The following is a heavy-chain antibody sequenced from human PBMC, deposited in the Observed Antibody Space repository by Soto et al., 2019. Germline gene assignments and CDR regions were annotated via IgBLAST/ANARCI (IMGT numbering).Heavy chain of an antibody. CDR3: ARVSGPSSSWYPFDY. V-gene: IGHV1-18*01. D-gene: IGHD6-13*01. Sequence: ASVKVSCKASGFTFTSSAVQWVRQARGQGLEWMGWISVDNGNTNYAQKLQGRVTMTTDTPTSTAYMELRSLRSDDTAVYYCARVSGPSSSWYPFDYWGQGTLVTVSS. CDR1: GFTFTSSA. CDR2: ISVDNGNT. J-gene: IGHJ4*02.